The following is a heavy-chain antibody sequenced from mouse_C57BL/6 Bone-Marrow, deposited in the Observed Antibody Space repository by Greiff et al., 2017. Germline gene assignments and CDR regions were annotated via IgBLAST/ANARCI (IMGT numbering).Heavy chain of an antibody. CDR3: ARRDFYYYGSSYDYFDY. CDR2: IHPNSGST. CDR1: GYTFTSYW. J-gene: IGHJ2*01. D-gene: IGHD1-1*01. Sequence: QVQLQQPGAELVKPGASVKLSCKASGYTFTSYWMHWVKQRPGQGLEWIGMIHPNSGSTNYNEKFKSKATLTVDKSSSTAYMQLSSLTSEDSAVYYCARRDFYYYGSSYDYFDYWGQGTTLTVSS. V-gene: IGHV1-64*01.